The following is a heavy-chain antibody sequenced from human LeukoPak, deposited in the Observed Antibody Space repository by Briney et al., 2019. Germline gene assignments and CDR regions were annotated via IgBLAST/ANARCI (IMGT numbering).Heavy chain of an antibody. D-gene: IGHD3-22*01. V-gene: IGHV3-48*04. CDR2: ISSGSGAI. J-gene: IGHJ4*02. CDR3: AKRADSSGYSVDY. Sequence: GGSLRLSCAASGFTFGSYTMSWVRQAPGKGLEWISYISSGSGAIYYADSVKGRFTISRDNAKNSLYLQMNSLRAEDTAVYYCAKRADSSGYSVDYWGQGTLVTVSS. CDR1: GFTFGSYT.